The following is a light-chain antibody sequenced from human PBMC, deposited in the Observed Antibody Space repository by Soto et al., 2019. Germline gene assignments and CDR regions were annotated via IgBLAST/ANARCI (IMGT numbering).Light chain of an antibody. Sequence: QSVLTQPASVSGSPGQSITISCSGISSDVDTYNYVSWYQLHPGKAPKVVIYDVSSRPSGVSNRFSGSRSGNTASLTISGLQAEDEAGGGGGGGGGGGGCYVFGTGTRSPS. CDR1: SSDVDTYNY. V-gene: IGLV2-14*03. J-gene: IGLJ1*01. CDR2: DVS. CDR3: GGGGGGGGCYV.